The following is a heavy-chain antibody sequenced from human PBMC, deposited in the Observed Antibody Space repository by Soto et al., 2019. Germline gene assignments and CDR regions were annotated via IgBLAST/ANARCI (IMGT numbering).Heavy chain of an antibody. V-gene: IGHV4-59*12. CDR3: TRVATAVPS. Sequence: SETLSLTCNFSNGPLNFYYWSWIRQPPGKELEWIGNIYYRGTTNYNPSLQGRVTMSIDTSKNQFSLMLTSVTAADTAVYYCTRVATAVPSWGRGVLVTVSS. CDR1: NGPLNFYY. J-gene: IGHJ5*02. CDR2: IYYRGTT. D-gene: IGHD5-18*01.